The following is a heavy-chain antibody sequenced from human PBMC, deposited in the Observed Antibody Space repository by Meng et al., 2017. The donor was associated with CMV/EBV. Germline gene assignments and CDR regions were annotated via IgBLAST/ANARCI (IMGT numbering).Heavy chain of an antibody. D-gene: IGHD3-3*01. V-gene: IGHV3-21*04. J-gene: IGHJ4*02. CDR1: GFTFDRYT. CDR2: ISSTGTFI. Sequence: GESLKISCAASGFTFDRYTMAWVRQAPGKGLEWVSSISSTGTFIHYADSVEGRFTIARDNTKNSLYLQMNSLRAEDTAVYYCARVGRFLEWLDPEYYFDYWGQGTLVTVSS. CDR3: ARVGRFLEWLDPEYYFDY.